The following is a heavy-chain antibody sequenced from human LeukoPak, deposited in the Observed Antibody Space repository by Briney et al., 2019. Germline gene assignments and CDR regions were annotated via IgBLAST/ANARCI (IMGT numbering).Heavy chain of an antibody. Sequence: PGGTLRLSCAASGFTFSNYGMSWVRQAPGKGLEWVSSISGSGGRTYYADSVKGRFTISRDNSKNTLYLQMNSLRAEDAAVYYCAIGPGGLFEYWGQGTLVTVSS. CDR1: GFTFSNYG. CDR3: AIGPGGLFEY. CDR2: ISGSGGRT. D-gene: IGHD4-23*01. V-gene: IGHV3-23*01. J-gene: IGHJ4*02.